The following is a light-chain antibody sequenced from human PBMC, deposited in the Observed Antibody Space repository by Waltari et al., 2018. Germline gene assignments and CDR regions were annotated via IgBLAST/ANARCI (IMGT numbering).Light chain of an antibody. CDR3: QQFNSYPLT. J-gene: IGKJ4*01. Sequence: IQLTQSPSSLSASAGDRVAITCRASQGIRSFLAWYQQTPGKAPKRLIYAASTLQSGVPSRFSGSGSGTDFSLTISSLQPEDFATYYCQQFNSYPLTFGGGTKVEIK. CDR1: QGIRSF. V-gene: IGKV1-9*01. CDR2: AAS.